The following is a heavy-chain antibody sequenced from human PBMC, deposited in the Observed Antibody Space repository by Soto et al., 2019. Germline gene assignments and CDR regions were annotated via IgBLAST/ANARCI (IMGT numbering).Heavy chain of an antibody. D-gene: IGHD3-16*02. CDR1: GFPFTRSA. J-gene: IGHJ6*02. CDR2: IVVGSGNT. CDR3: AAGVITFGGVIVIREYYYGKDV. Sequence: GASVKVSCRASGFPFTRSAVQGVRQARGQRLEWIGWIVVGSGNTNYAQKFQERVTITRDMSTSTAYMELSSLRSEDTAVYYCAAGVITFGGVIVIREYYYGKDVWGQGTTVTVSS. V-gene: IGHV1-58*01.